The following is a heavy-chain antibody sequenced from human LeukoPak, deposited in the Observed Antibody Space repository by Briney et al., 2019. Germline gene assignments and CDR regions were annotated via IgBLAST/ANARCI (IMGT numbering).Heavy chain of an antibody. J-gene: IGHJ5*02. V-gene: IGHV3-21*01. Sequence: GGSLRLSYAASGFTLSSNNMNWVRQAPAKGLEWDSSISTSSTYIYYTDTVKGRFTMSRDNAKNSMYLQMNSLRAEDTAVYYCARGPDRVGWLPDNWFDPWGQGTLVTVSS. CDR3: ARGPDRVGWLPDNWFDP. CDR2: ISTSSTYI. CDR1: GFTLSSNN. D-gene: IGHD6-19*01.